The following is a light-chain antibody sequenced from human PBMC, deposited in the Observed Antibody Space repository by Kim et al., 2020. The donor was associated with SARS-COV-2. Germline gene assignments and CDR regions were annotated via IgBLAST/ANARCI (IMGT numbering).Light chain of an antibody. CDR1: QSISDW. J-gene: IGKJ2*02. CDR3: QQYNSYSWT. CDR2: DAS. V-gene: IGKV1-5*01. Sequence: SASVGDRVTITCRASQSISDWLAWYQQKPGKAPNLLIYDASVLESGVPSRFSGSRSGTEFTLTISSLEPDDFATYYCQQYNSYSWTFGQGTKLEI.